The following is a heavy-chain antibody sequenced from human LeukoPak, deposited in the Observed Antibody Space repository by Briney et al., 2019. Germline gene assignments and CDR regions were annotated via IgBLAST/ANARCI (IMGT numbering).Heavy chain of an antibody. D-gene: IGHD2-15*01. CDR3: AKDGGGSCYSAWALFCGAFDI. CDR1: GFTFSSYG. Sequence: GGSLRLSCAASGFTFSSYGMHWVRQAPGKGLEWVAFIRYDGSNKYYADSVKGRFTISRDNSKNTLYLQMNSLRAEDTAVYYCAKDGGGSCYSAWALFCGAFDIWGQGTMVTVSS. CDR2: IRYDGSNK. J-gene: IGHJ3*02. V-gene: IGHV3-30*02.